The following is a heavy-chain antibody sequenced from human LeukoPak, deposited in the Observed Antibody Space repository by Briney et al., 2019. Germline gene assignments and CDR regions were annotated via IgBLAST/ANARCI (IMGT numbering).Heavy chain of an antibody. V-gene: IGHV5-51*01. CDR1: GYTFANYW. CDR3: ARHFSSAWFGY. J-gene: IGHJ4*02. CDR2: IKTADSHI. Sequence: GESLKISCQGSGYTFANYWIGWVRQKPGKDLEWLGNIKTADSHITHSPSFQGRVTLSADKSINTAYLHLTSLEASDTAMYYCARHFSSAWFGYWGQGTLVTVSS. D-gene: IGHD3-22*01.